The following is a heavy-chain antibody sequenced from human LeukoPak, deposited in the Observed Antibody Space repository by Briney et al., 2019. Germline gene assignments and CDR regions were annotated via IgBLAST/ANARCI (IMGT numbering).Heavy chain of an antibody. CDR1: GFTFSSYE. CDR2: ISSSGSTI. D-gene: IGHD3-22*01. CDR3: ARDSGSYYDSSGYFNYYYYMDV. J-gene: IGHJ6*03. V-gene: IGHV3-48*03. Sequence: GGSLRLSCAASGFTFSSYEMNWVRQAPGKGLEWVSYISSSGSTIYYADSVKGRFTISRDNAKNSLYLQMNSLRAEDTAVYYCARDSGSYYDSSGYFNYYYYMDVWGKGTTVTVSS.